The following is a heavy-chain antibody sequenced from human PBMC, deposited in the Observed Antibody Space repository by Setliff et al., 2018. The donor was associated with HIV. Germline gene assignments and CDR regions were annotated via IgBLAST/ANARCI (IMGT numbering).Heavy chain of an antibody. J-gene: IGHJ6*02. V-gene: IGHV7-4-1*02. CDR1: GYTFTRYI. Sequence: PRASVKVSCKASGYTFTRYILNWVRQAPGQGLEWMGWINTNTGNPTYAQGFTGRFVFSLDTSVNTAYLQISSLKTEDTAVYYCARPLYNYETYVVDVWGPGTTVTVSS. D-gene: IGHD3-16*02. CDR2: INTNTGNP. CDR3: ARPLYNYETYVVDV.